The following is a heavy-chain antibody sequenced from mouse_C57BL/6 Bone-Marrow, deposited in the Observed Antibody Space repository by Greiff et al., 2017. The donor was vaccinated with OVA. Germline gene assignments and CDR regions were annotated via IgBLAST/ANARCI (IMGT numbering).Heavy chain of an antibody. CDR3: TGIIWDGSEVCY. D-gene: IGHD2-2*01. J-gene: IGHJ2*01. Sequence: EVQVVESGGGLVQPGGSMKLSCVASGFTFSNYWMNWVRQSPEKGLEWVAQIRLKSDDYATHCAESVKGRFTISRDDSKSSVYLQMNHLRAEDTGIYYCTGIIWDGSEVCYWGQGATLTVSS. V-gene: IGHV6-3*01. CDR1: GFTFSNYW. CDR2: IRLKSDDYAT.